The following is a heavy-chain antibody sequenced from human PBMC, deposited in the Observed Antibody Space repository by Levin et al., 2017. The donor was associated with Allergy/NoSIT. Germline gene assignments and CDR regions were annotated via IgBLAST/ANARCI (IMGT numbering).Heavy chain of an antibody. CDR2: ISGDGNIT. CDR1: GFTFRTHW. D-gene: IGHD1-1*01. CDR3: TRRTDITTTGTIDY. J-gene: IGHJ4*02. Sequence: GGSLRLSCAASGFTFRTHWMHWVRQAPGKGLVWVSRISGDGNITNYADSENGRFTISRDNAKNTLYLQMNSLRAEDTAVYYCTRRTDITTTGTIDYWGQGTLVTVSS. V-gene: IGHV3-74*01.